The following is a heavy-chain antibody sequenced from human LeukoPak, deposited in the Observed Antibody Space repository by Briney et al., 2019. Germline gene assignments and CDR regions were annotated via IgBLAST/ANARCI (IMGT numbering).Heavy chain of an antibody. CDR2: IWYDGSDK. J-gene: IGHJ5*02. Sequence: QPGGSLRLSCAASGFTFSSYGTHWVRQAPGKGLEWVAVIWYDGSDKYYADSVKGRFTISRDNSKNTLYLQMNSLRVEDTAVYYCAGVLGDSGWYLGWFDPWGQGTLVTVSS. D-gene: IGHD6-19*01. CDR3: AGVLGDSGWYLGWFDP. CDR1: GFTFSSYG. V-gene: IGHV3-33*01.